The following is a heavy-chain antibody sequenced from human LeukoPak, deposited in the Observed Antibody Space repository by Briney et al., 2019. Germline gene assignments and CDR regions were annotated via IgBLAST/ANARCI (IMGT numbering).Heavy chain of an antibody. V-gene: IGHV3-53*01. CDR2: IYSGGST. D-gene: IGHD3-10*01. CDR1: GFTVSSNY. Sequence: GGSLRLSCAASGFTVSSNYMSWVRQAPGKGLEWVSVIYSGGSTYYADSVKGRFTISRDNSKNTLYLQMNSLRAEDTAVYYCAYQDGSGNLDIGDYWGQGTLVTVSS. CDR3: AYQDGSGNLDIGDY. J-gene: IGHJ4*02.